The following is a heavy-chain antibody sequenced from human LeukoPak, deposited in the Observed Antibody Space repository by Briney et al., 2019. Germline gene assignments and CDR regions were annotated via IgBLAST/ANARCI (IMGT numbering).Heavy chain of an antibody. Sequence: GASVQVSCKASGGTFSSYAISWVRQAPGQGLEWMGGIIPIFGTANYAQKFQGRVTITADESTSTAYMELSSLRSEDTAVYYCARGGSSSWQKFDYWGQGTLVTVSS. V-gene: IGHV1-69*13. J-gene: IGHJ4*02. CDR1: GGTFSSYA. CDR2: IIPIFGTA. D-gene: IGHD6-13*01. CDR3: ARGGSSSWQKFDY.